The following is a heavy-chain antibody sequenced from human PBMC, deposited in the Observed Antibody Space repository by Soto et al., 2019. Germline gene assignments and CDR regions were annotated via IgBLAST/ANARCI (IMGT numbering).Heavy chain of an antibody. Sequence: ASVKVSCKASGYTFTSYDINWVRQATGQGLEWMGWMNPNSGNTGYAQKFQGRVTMTRNTSISTAYMELSSLRSEDTAVYCCARGRGLWRGYSGYDFDYWGQGTLVTVSS. CDR3: ARGRGLWRGYSGYDFDY. CDR2: MNPNSGNT. CDR1: GYTFTSYD. D-gene: IGHD5-12*01. V-gene: IGHV1-8*01. J-gene: IGHJ4*02.